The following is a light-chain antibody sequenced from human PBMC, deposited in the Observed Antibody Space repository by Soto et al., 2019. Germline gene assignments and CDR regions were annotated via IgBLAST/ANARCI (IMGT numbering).Light chain of an antibody. CDR2: LNSDGSH. Sequence: QPVLTQSPSASASLGTSVKLTCTLSSGRSSYAIAWHQQQPEKGPRYLMKLNSDGSHNKGDGIPDRFSGSSSGAERYLTISSLQSGDEADYYCQTWGTGTVVFGGGTKLTVL. J-gene: IGLJ2*01. V-gene: IGLV4-69*01. CDR1: SGRSSYA. CDR3: QTWGTGTVV.